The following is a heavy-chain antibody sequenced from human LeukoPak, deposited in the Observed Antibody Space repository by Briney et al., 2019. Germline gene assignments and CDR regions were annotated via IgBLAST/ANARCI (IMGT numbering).Heavy chain of an antibody. CDR1: GFTFSSYA. J-gene: IGHJ4*02. D-gene: IGHD6-6*01. V-gene: IGHV3-23*01. Sequence: PGGSLRLSCAASGFTFSSYAVTWVRQAPGKGLEWVSTISGSGGSTYYADSVKGRFTISRDNSKNTLYLQMNSLRAEDTAVYYCAKSPYSSSSWGIYFDYWGQGTLVTVSS. CDR3: AKSPYSSSSWGIYFDY. CDR2: ISGSGGST.